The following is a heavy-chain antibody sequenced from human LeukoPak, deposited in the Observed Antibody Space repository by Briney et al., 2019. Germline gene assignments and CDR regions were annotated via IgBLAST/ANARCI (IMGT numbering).Heavy chain of an antibody. CDR1: GFTFDDYG. Sequence: PGGSLRLSCAASGFTFDDYGMHWVRQAPGKGLEWVSGISWNSDSVGYADSVKGRFTISRDNSKNTLYLQMNSLRAEDTAVYYCARAIGGRGDYGYDYWGQGTLVTVSS. CDR3: ARAIGGRGDYGYDY. J-gene: IGHJ4*02. D-gene: IGHD4-17*01. CDR2: ISWNSDSV. V-gene: IGHV3-9*01.